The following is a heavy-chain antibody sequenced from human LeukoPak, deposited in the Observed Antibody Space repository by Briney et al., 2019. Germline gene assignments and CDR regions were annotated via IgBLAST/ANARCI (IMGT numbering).Heavy chain of an antibody. V-gene: IGHV4-39*01. CDR2: IYYSGST. CDR3: ARLSPNIVVVPPAPGYVDY. Sequence: PSETLSLTCTVSGGSISSSSYYWGWIRQPPGKGLEWIGNIYYSGSTYYNPSLKSRVTISVDTSKNQFSLKLSSVTAADTAMYYCARLSPNIVVVPPAPGYVDYWGQGTLVTVSS. CDR1: GGSISSSSYY. D-gene: IGHD2-2*01. J-gene: IGHJ4*02.